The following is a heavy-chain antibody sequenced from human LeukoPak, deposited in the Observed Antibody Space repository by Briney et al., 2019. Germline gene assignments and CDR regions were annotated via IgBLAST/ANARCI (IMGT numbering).Heavy chain of an antibody. Sequence: ASVEVSCKVSGYTLTELSMHWVRQAPGKGPEWMGGFDPEDGETIYAQKFQGRVTMTEDTSTDTAYMELSNLRSEDTAVYYCALSGNDAFDIWGQGTMVTISS. CDR3: ALSGNDAFDI. D-gene: IGHD3-3*02. CDR1: GYTLTELS. V-gene: IGHV1-24*01. CDR2: FDPEDGET. J-gene: IGHJ3*02.